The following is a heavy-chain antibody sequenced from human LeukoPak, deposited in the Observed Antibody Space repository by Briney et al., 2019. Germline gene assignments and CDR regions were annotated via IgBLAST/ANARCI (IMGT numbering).Heavy chain of an antibody. CDR2: INPNSGGT. Sequence: WASVKVSCKASGYTFTGYYMHWVRQAPGQGLEWMGRINPNSGGTNYAQKFQGRVTMTRDTSISTAYIELSRLRSDDTAVYYCARWRLVGATRVFDYWGQGTLVTVSS. CDR1: GYTFTGYY. D-gene: IGHD1-26*01. CDR3: ARWRLVGATRVFDY. J-gene: IGHJ4*02. V-gene: IGHV1-2*06.